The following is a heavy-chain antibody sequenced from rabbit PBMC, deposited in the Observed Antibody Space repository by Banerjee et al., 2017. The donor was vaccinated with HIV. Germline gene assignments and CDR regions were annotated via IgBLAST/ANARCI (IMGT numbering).Heavy chain of an antibody. CDR1: GFSFNSDYW. V-gene: IGHV1S45*01. J-gene: IGHJ4*01. CDR2: IYTGSNYT. CDR3: ASEGSSGWYLDL. D-gene: IGHD1-1*01. Sequence: QEQLVESGGDLVKPEGSLTLTCTASGFSFNSDYWMCWVRQAPGKGLEWIGCIYTGSNYTYYATWAKGRFTISKTSSTTVTLQMTSLTVADTATYFCASEGSSGWYLDLWGQGTLVTVS.